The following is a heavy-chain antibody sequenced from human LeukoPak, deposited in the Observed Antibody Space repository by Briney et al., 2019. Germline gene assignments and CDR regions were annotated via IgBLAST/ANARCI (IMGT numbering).Heavy chain of an antibody. CDR2: ISAYNGNT. V-gene: IGHV1-18*01. J-gene: IGHJ4*02. CDR3: AGSSSWYSPFDY. CDR1: GYTFTSYG. D-gene: IGHD6-13*01. Sequence: ASVKVSCKASGYTFTSYGISWVRQAPGQGLEWMGWISAYNGNTNYAQRLQGRVTMTTDTSTSTAYMELRSLRSDDTAVYYCAGSSSWYSPFDYWGQGTLVTVSS.